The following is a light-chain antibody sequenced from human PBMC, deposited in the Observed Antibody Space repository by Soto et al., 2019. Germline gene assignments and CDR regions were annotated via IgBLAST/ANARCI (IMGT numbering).Light chain of an antibody. J-gene: IGLJ3*02. V-gene: IGLV2-14*03. CDR1: LNDVGADKY. CDR3: SSVTTSSTWV. CDR2: DVS. Sequence: QSALTQPASVSGSPGQSITISCTGTLNDVGADKYVSWYQQHPGKVPQLMIYDVSIRPSGVSNRFSGSKSGNTASLTISGLQAEDEADYYCSSVTTSSTWVFGGGTKLTVL.